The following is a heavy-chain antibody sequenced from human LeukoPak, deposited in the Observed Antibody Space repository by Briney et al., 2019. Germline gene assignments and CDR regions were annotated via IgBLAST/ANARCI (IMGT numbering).Heavy chain of an antibody. D-gene: IGHD2-15*01. CDR2: ISYDGSNK. V-gene: IGHV3-30-3*01. J-gene: IGHJ6*02. CDR3: ARGSIVVVVAAATPYARDYYYGMDV. Sequence: GGSLRLSCAASGFTFSSYAMHWVRQAPGKGLEWVAVISYDGSNKYYADSVKGRFTISRDNSKNTLYLQMNSLRAEDTAVYYCARGSIVVVVAAATPYARDYYYGMDVWGQGTTVTVSS. CDR1: GFTFSSYA.